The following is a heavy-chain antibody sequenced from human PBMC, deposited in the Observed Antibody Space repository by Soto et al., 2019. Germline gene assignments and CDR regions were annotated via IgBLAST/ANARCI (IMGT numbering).Heavy chain of an antibody. CDR3: AKEGIAAAATSDWFDP. Sequence: GGSLRLSCAASGFTFSSYGMHWVRQAPGKGLEWVAVISYDGSNKYYADSVKGRFTISRDNSKNTLCLQMNSLRAEDTAVYYCAKEGIAAAATSDWFDPWGQGTLVTVSS. CDR2: ISYDGSNK. V-gene: IGHV3-30*18. J-gene: IGHJ5*02. CDR1: GFTFSSYG. D-gene: IGHD6-13*01.